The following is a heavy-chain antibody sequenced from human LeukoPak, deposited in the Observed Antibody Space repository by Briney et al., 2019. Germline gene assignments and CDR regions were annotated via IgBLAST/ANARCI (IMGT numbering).Heavy chain of an antibody. V-gene: IGHV4-59*08. J-gene: IGHJ4*02. Sequence: SETLSLTCTVPGGSISSYYWSWIRQPPGKGLEWIGYIYYSGSTNYNPSLKSRVTISVDTSKNQFSLKLSSVTAADTAVYYCARRWPGYCSSTSCYDREYYFDYWGQGTLVTVSS. CDR3: ARRWPGYCSSTSCYDREYYFDY. CDR2: IYYSGST. CDR1: GGSISSYY. D-gene: IGHD2-2*01.